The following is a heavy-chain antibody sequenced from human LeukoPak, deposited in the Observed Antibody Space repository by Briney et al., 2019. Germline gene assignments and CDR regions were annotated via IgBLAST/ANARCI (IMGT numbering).Heavy chain of an antibody. CDR2: ISYDGTNK. D-gene: IGHD5-12*01. CDR1: GITFTSAW. J-gene: IGHJ4*02. CDR3: AKGGIVATITKYFDY. Sequence: PGGSLRLSCAASGITFTSAWMMWVRRAPGKGLEWVAVISYDGTNKYYADSVKGRFTISRDNSKNTLYLEMNSLRAEDTAVYYCAKGGIVATITKYFDYWGQGTLVTVSS. V-gene: IGHV3-30*18.